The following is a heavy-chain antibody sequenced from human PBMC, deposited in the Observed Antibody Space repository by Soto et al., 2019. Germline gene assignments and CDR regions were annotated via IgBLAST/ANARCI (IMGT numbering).Heavy chain of an antibody. V-gene: IGHV4-39*01. Sequence: QLQLQQSGPGLVKPSETLSLTCSVSGGPISSSSYYWGWIRQPPGKGLEWIGSIYYSGSTYYNPSLKSRITISLDPSKNQFSLKVTSVTAADTAVYCCARHATRRSSWVDYWGQGPLVTVSS. CDR3: ARHATRRSSWVDY. J-gene: IGHJ4*02. CDR1: GGPISSSSYY. CDR2: IYYSGST. D-gene: IGHD6-13*01.